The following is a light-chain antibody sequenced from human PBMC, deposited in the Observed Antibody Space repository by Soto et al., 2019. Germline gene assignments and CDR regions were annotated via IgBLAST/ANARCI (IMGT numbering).Light chain of an antibody. Sequence: QLVLTQSPSASASLGASVKLTCTLSSGHTSYAIAWHQQQPEKGPRYLMKLNSDGSHKKGDGIPDRFSGSSSGSERYLTISSLQSEDEGDYYCQTWGTGSVVFGGGTKVTVL. CDR2: LNSDGSH. CDR3: QTWGTGSVV. J-gene: IGLJ2*01. CDR1: SGHTSYA. V-gene: IGLV4-69*01.